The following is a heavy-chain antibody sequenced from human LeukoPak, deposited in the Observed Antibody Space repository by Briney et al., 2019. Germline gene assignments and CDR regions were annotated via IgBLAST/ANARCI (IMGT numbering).Heavy chain of an antibody. CDR3: TTGIQVVAATKLFDY. CDR2: IKSKSDGGTT. V-gene: IGHV3-15*01. CDR1: GFTFSNAW. D-gene: IGHD2-15*01. J-gene: IGHJ4*02. Sequence: PGGSLRLSCAASGFTFSNAWLTWVRQAPGKGLESVGRIKSKSDGGTTDYAAPVKGRFTISRDDSENTLSLQMNSLTTEDTAVYYCTTGIQVVAATKLFDYWGQGTRVSVSS.